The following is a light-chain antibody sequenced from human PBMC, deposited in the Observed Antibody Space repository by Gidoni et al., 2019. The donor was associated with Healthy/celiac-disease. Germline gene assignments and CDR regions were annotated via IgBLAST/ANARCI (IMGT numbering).Light chain of an antibody. V-gene: IGKV2-28*01. J-gene: IGKJ2*01. CDR2: LGS. Sequence: IVLTLSPFSLLVTPGEPASISCRSSQSLLHSNGYNYLDWYLQKPGQSPQLLIYLGSTRATGVPDRFSGRGAGTDFTLKISRVEAEDVGVYYCMQALQAPYTFGQGTKLEIK. CDR1: QSLLHSNGYNY. CDR3: MQALQAPYT.